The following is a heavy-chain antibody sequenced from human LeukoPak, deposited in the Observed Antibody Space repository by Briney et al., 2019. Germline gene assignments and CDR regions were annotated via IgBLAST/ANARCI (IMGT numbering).Heavy chain of an antibody. Sequence: GGSLRLSCAASGFTFSSYAMSWVRQAPGKGLEWVSVIYSGGSTYYADSVKGRFTISRDNSKNTLYLQMNSLRAEDTAVYYCAKGGGPTTSIDYWGQGTLVTVSS. CDR3: AKGGGPTTSIDY. V-gene: IGHV3-23*01. CDR1: GFTFSSYA. D-gene: IGHD3-16*01. CDR2: IYSGGST. J-gene: IGHJ4*01.